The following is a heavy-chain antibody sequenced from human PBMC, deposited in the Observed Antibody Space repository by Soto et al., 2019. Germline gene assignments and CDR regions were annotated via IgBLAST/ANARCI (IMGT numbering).Heavy chain of an antibody. J-gene: IGHJ3*01. CDR3: AHIMITYGGVIALDAFDV. CDR1: GFSLTTSRVG. Sequence: QITLKESGPTLVKPTQTLTLTCTFSGFSLTTSRVGVAWIRQPPGEALEWLAIIYWDDDRRYNPSLRSRLAITKDTSKNQVVLTVTSLDPVDTASYYCAHIMITYGGVIALDAFDVWGQGTLVTVSS. D-gene: IGHD3-16*02. CDR2: IYWDDDR. V-gene: IGHV2-5*02.